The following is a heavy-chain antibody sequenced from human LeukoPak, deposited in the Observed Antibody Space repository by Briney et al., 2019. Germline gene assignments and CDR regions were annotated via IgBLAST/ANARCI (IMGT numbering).Heavy chain of an antibody. CDR2: INPNSGGT. Sequence: KPGASVKVSCKASGYTFTSYYMHWVRQAPGQGLEWMGIINPNSGGTNYAQKFQGRVTMTRDTSISTAYMELSRLRSDDTAVYYCAESRFGVVIMGVWGQGTLVTVSS. J-gene: IGHJ4*02. V-gene: IGHV1-2*02. D-gene: IGHD3-3*01. CDR1: GYTFTSYY. CDR3: AESRFGVVIMGV.